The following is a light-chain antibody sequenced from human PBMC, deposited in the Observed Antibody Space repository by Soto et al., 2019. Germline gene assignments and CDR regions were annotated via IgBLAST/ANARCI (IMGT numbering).Light chain of an antibody. V-gene: IGKV2-30*01. CDR1: QSLVYSDGNTY. CDR3: LQATPWPRT. Sequence: DVVMTQSPLSLPVTLGQPASISCRSSQSLVYSDGNTYLSWFHQRPGQSPRRLIHKVSNRDSGVPDRFSGRGSGTDFTLKISRVEAEDVGLYYCLQATPWPRTFGPGTKVEIK. J-gene: IGKJ1*01. CDR2: KVS.